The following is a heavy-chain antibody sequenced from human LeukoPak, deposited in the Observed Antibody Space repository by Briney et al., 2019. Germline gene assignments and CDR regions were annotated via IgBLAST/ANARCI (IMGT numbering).Heavy chain of an antibody. V-gene: IGHV4-59*01. CDR3: ARAVYSSSALDY. J-gene: IGHJ4*02. Sequence: SETLSLTCTFSGSSINSYYWSWLRQPPGRGLEWIGYNYYSGITNYNPSLKSRVTISVDTSKNQFSLKLSSVTAADTAVYYCARAVYSSSALDYWGQGTLVIVSS. D-gene: IGHD6-13*01. CDR2: NYYSGIT. CDR1: GSSINSYY.